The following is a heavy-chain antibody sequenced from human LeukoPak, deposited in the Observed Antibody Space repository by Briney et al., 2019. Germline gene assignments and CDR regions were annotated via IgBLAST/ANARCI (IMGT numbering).Heavy chain of an antibody. V-gene: IGHV4-39*07. CDR1: GGSISSSSYY. Sequence: SETLSLTCTVSGGSISSSSYYWGWIRQPPGKGLEWIGSIYYSGSTYYNPSLKSRVTISVDTSKNQFSLKLSSVTAADTAVYYCARVSGRRAFDIWGQGTMVTVSS. CDR3: ARVSGRRAFDI. CDR2: IYYSGST. J-gene: IGHJ3*02. D-gene: IGHD3-10*01.